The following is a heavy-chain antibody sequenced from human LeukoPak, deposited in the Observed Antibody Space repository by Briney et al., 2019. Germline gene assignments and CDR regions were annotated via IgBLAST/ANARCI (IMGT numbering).Heavy chain of an antibody. CDR1: GGSISSYY. V-gene: IGHV4-59*01. J-gene: IGHJ5*02. CDR2: IYYSGST. CDR3: ARGKACDP. Sequence: SETLSLTCTVSGGSISSYYWSWIRQPPGKGLEWIGYIYYSGSTNYNPSLKSRVTISVDTSKNQFSLKLSSVTAADTAVYYCARGKACDPWGQGTLVTVSS.